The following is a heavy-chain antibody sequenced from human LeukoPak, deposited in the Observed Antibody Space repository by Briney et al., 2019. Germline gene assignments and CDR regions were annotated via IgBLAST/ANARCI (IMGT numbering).Heavy chain of an antibody. CDR2: ISYDGSNK. CDR1: GFTFSSYG. V-gene: IGHV3-30*18. Sequence: GGSLRLSCAAPGFTFSSYGMHWVRQAPGKGLEWVAVISYDGSNKYYADSVKGRFTISRDNSKNTLYLQMNSLRAEDTAVYYCAKDLEVDTYYFDYWGQGTLVTVSS. J-gene: IGHJ4*02. D-gene: IGHD5-18*01. CDR3: AKDLEVDTYYFDY.